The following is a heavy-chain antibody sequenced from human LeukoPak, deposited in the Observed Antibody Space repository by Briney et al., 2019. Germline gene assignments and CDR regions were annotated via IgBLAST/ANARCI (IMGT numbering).Heavy chain of an antibody. CDR1: GYTLHRYH. Sequence: ASVKVSCKASGYTLHRYHMHWLRQAPGQGLEWMGWINPNSGGTNYAQKFQGRVTMTRDTSISTAYMELSRLRSDDTAVYYCARDSGGDYSNYEGWFDPWGQGTLVTVSS. V-gene: IGHV1-2*02. CDR2: INPNSGGT. J-gene: IGHJ5*02. CDR3: ARDSGGDYSNYEGWFDP. D-gene: IGHD4-11*01.